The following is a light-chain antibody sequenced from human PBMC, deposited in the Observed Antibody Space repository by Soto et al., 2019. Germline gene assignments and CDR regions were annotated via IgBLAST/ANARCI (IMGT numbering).Light chain of an antibody. CDR1: QSFSSW. V-gene: IGKV1-5*03. CDR2: KAS. J-gene: IGKJ1*01. CDR3: QQYNSYPWT. Sequence: DIQMTQSPSTLSASVGDRVTLTCQASQSFSSWLAWHQQKPGKAPKLLIYKASSLETGVPSRFSGSGSGTEFTLTISSLQPDDFGTYYCQQYNSYPWTFGQGTKVEIK.